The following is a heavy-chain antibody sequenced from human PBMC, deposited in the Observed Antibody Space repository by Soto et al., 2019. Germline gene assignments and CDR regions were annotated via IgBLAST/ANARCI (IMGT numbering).Heavy chain of an antibody. D-gene: IGHD2-15*01. CDR1: GFTFSSYD. J-gene: IGHJ6*02. V-gene: IGHV3-48*02. CDR2: ISSSSSTI. CDR3: ASLLGNYYYGMDV. Sequence: PGGSLRLSCAASGFTFSSYDMTWVRQAPGKGLEWVSYISSSSSTIYYADSVKGRFTISRDNAKNSLYLHMNSLRDEDTAVYYCASLLGNYYYGMDVWGQGTTVTVSS.